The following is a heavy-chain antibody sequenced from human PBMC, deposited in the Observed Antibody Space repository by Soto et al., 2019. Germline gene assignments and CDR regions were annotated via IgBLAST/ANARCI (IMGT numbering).Heavy chain of an antibody. V-gene: IGHV5-51*01. CDR1: GYSFTSYW. Sequence: PGESLKISCKGSGYSFTSYWIGWVRQMPGKGLEWMGIIYPGDSDTRYSPSFQGQVTISADKSISTAYLQWSSLKASDTAMYYCARQLPSDGYYYYYGMDVWGHGTTVTVSS. D-gene: IGHD2-15*01. J-gene: IGHJ6*02. CDR3: ARQLPSDGYYYYYGMDV. CDR2: IYPGDSDT.